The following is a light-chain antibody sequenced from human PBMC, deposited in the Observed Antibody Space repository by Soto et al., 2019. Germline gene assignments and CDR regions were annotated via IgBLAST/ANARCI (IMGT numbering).Light chain of an antibody. CDR3: QHYDSLPIT. CDR2: GAS. Sequence: EIVMTQSPATLSVSPGERATLSCRASQSVSSNLAWYQQKPGQAPRLLIYGASNRATGIPDRFSGSGSGTDFNLTISRLEPEDFAVFYCQHYDSLPITFGQGTRLEIK. J-gene: IGKJ5*01. CDR1: QSVSSN. V-gene: IGKV3-20*01.